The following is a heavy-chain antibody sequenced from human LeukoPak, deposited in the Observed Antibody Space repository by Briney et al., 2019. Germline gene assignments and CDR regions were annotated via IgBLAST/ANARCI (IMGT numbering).Heavy chain of an antibody. V-gene: IGHV3-23*01. Sequence: TGGSLRLSCAASGFTFSSYAMSWVRQAPGKGLEWVSAISGSGGSTYYADSVKGRFTISRDNSKNTLYLQMNSLRAEDTAVYYCARDRLEWLAHYYYYGMDVWGQGTTVTVSS. CDR3: ARDRLEWLAHYYYYGMDV. D-gene: IGHD3-3*01. CDR1: GFTFSSYA. J-gene: IGHJ6*02. CDR2: ISGSGGST.